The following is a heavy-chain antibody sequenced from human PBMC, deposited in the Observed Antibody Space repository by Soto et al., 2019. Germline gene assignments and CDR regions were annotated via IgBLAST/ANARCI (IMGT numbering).Heavy chain of an antibody. J-gene: IGHJ6*02. CDR3: ARTIAALNYYYGMDV. V-gene: IGHV2-70*01. Sequence: GAGPTLVNPTQTLTLTCTFPGFSLSTSGMCVSWIRQPPGKALEWLALIDWDDDKYYSTSLKTRLTISKDTSKNQVVLTMTNMDPVDTATYYCARTIAALNYYYGMDVWGQGTTVTVSS. D-gene: IGHD6-6*01. CDR1: GFSLSTSGMC. CDR2: IDWDDDK.